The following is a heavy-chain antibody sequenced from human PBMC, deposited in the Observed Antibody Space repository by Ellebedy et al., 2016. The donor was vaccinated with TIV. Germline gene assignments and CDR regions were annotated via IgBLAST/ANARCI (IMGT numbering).Heavy chain of an antibody. Sequence: ASVKVSXXASGGISRNYAINWVRQAPGQGLEWMGIINPSSGSTRYAQGTRYAQKFQGRVTMTRDTSTSTVYMQLSSLTSEDTAVSYCAREGVVTRDFDYWGQGTLVTVSS. CDR3: AREGVVTRDFDY. CDR2: INPSSGST. D-gene: IGHD4-23*01. CDR1: GGISRNYA. V-gene: IGHV1-46*01. J-gene: IGHJ4*02.